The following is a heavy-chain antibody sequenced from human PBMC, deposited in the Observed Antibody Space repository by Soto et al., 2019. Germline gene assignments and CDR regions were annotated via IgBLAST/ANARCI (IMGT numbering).Heavy chain of an antibody. CDR1: GYTFTSYA. J-gene: IGHJ4*02. CDR2: INAGNGNT. D-gene: IGHD3-16*02. Sequence: QVQLVQSGAEVKKPGASVKVSCKASGYTFTSYAMHWVRQAPGQRLEWMGWINAGNGNTKYSQKFRGRVTITRDTSASTAYMELSSLRSEDTAVYYCARARPYYDYVWGSYRPFDYWGQGTLVTVSS. V-gene: IGHV1-3*01. CDR3: ARARPYYDYVWGSYRPFDY.